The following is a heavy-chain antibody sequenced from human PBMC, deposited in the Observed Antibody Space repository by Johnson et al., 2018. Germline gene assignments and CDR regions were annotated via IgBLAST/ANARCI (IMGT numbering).Heavy chain of an antibody. V-gene: IGHV3-47*02. J-gene: IGHJ4*02. CDR1: GFAFSSYV. D-gene: IGHD4-11*01. CDR2: IGTGGDT. Sequence: VQLVESGGGLVQPGGSLRPSCAASGFAFSSYVLHWVRRAPGKGPEWVSAIGTGGDTYYADSVKGRFTISRDDATDTLYLQMNSLRVDDTAVYYCVQRTYSRSYLFDSWGQGTLVTVS. CDR3: VQRTYSRSYLFDS.